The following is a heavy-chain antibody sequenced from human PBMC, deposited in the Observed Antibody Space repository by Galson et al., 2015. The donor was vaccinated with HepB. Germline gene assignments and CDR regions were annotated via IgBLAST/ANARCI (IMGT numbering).Heavy chain of an antibody. CDR3: ARVRLGELWSHFDS. Sequence: SVKVSCKASGYIFSSYAINWVRQAPGQGLEWMGWISAYNGNTNYVQKFQGSVTMTTDTSTTTAYMELRSLRSDDTAVYYCARVRLGELWSHFDSWGQGTLVTVSS. J-gene: IGHJ4*02. CDR2: ISAYNGNT. D-gene: IGHD3-16*01. CDR1: GYIFSSYA. V-gene: IGHV1-18*01.